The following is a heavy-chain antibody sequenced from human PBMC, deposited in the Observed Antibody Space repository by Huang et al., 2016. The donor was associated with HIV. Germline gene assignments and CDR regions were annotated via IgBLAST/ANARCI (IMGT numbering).Heavy chain of an antibody. CDR2: IYSNDEK. CDR3: ARSGGYYLGDFDI. CDR1: GSSLNDARLG. Sequence: QVTLKESGPVLVNPTETLTLTCTVSGSSLNDARLGVRWIRQPPGKALEWLAHIYSNDEKSYSTSLGTRLTISKDTSKSQVVLVMTNMDPVDTATYYCARSGGYYLGDFDIWGQGTMVTVSS. J-gene: IGHJ3*02. D-gene: IGHD3-22*01. V-gene: IGHV2-26*01.